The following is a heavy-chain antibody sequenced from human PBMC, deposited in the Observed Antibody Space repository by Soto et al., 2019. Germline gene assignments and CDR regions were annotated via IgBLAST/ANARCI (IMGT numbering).Heavy chain of an antibody. J-gene: IGHJ6*02. Sequence: SLKVSCQASGYTCTVYYMHWVLQAPGQGLEWMGWINPNSGGTNYAQKFQGWVTMTRDTSISTAYMELSRLRSDDTAVYYCARGGGKGQWLAPVLLDYYGMDVWCQGTTVTVSS. CDR2: INPNSGGT. CDR1: GYTCTVYY. D-gene: IGHD6-19*01. CDR3: ARGGGKGQWLAPVLLDYYGMDV. V-gene: IGHV1-2*04.